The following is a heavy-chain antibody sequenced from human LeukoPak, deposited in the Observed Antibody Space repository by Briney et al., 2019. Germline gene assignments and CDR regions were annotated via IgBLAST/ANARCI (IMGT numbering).Heavy chain of an antibody. CDR3: ARDRNSSSCFDY. V-gene: IGHV3-33*01. J-gene: IGHJ4*02. CDR1: GFTFSSYG. CDR2: IWYDGSNK. Sequence: GRSLRLSCAASGFTFSSYGMHWVRQAPGKGLEWEAAIWYDGSNKYYADSVKGRFTISRDNSKNTLYLQMNSLRAEDTAVYYCARDRNSSSCFDYWGQGTLVTVSS. D-gene: IGHD6-13*01.